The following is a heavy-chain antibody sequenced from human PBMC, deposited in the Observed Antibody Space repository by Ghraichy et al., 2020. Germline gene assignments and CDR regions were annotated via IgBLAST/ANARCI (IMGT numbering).Heavy chain of an antibody. V-gene: IGHV3-7*01. D-gene: IGHD6-6*01. CDR3: ARNADWDSSSGGYGLDV. CDR1: GFPFSFYW. Sequence: GGSLRLSCAASGFPFSFYWMTWVRQAPGKGLEWVANIKQGGSEKYYVDSVKGRFTISRDNAKNLLYLQMNSLRGEDTGVYHCARNADWDSSSGGYGLDVWGQGTTVTVSS. J-gene: IGHJ6*02. CDR2: IKQGGSEK.